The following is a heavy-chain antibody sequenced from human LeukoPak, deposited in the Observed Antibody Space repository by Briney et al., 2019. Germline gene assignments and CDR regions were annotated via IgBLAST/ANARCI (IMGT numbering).Heavy chain of an antibody. V-gene: IGHV3-30*02. CDR3: VKDSEVLNY. CDR1: GFTFSTYG. CDR2: IQNDGNKK. Sequence: GGSLRLSCAASGFTFSTYGMHWVRQAPGRGVEWVTFIQNDGNKKYYGDSVKGRFTISRDNSKNTVYLQMNSLRGEDTALYYCVKDSEVLNYWGQGTVVTVSS. J-gene: IGHJ4*02. D-gene: IGHD3-10*01.